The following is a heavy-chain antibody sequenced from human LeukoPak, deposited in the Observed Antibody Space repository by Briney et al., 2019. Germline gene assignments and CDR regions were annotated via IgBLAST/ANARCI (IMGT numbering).Heavy chain of an antibody. CDR1: GFTFSSYD. V-gene: IGHV3-13*01. J-gene: IGHJ5*02. Sequence: PGGSLRLSCAASGFTFSSYDMHWVRQAPGKGLEWVSAIGTAGDTYYPGSVKGRFTISRENAKNSLYLQMNSLRAGDTAVYYCARGGGAAGTMGEGNWFDPWGQGTLVTVSS. CDR2: IGTAGDT. D-gene: IGHD6-13*01. CDR3: ARGGGAAGTMGEGNWFDP.